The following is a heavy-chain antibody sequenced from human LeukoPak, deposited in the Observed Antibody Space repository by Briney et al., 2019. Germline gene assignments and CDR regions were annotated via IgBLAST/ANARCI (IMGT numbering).Heavy chain of an antibody. J-gene: IGHJ4*02. Sequence: SETLSLTCTFSGGSISSYYWSWFRQPPGKGLEWIGSFYNSGSTSYNPSLGSRVTISLDTSKNLFSLKLTSVTAADSAIYYCASTQQWLASYYWGQGTLVTVSS. V-gene: IGHV4-59*08. CDR1: GGSISSYY. CDR3: ASTQQWLASYY. D-gene: IGHD6-19*01. CDR2: FYNSGST.